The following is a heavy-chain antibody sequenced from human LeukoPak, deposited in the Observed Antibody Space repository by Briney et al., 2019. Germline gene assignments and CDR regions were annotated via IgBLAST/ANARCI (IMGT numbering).Heavy chain of an antibody. CDR2: IYYSGST. V-gene: IGHV4-39*01. CDR1: GGSISSSSYY. J-gene: IGHJ4*02. D-gene: IGHD3-22*01. Sequence: SQTLSLTCTVSGGSISSSSYYWGWIRQPPGKGLEWIGSIYYSGSTYYNPSLKSRVTISVDTSKNQFSLKLSSVTAADTAVYYCARLTFYYDSSGYYYWGQGTLVTVSS. CDR3: ARLTFYYDSSGYYY.